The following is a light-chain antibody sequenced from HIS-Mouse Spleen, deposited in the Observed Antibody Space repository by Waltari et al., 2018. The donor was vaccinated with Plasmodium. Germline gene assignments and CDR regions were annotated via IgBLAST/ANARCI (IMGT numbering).Light chain of an antibody. Sequence: EIVITQSPATLSVPPGERATRSCSASQIVSSNLAWYQQNPGQAPRLLIYGASTRATGIPARFSGSGSGTEYTLTISSLQSEDFAVYYCQQYNNWSFTFGPGTKVDIK. CDR2: GAS. CDR1: QIVSSN. CDR3: QQYNNWSFT. J-gene: IGKJ3*01. V-gene: IGKV3-15*01.